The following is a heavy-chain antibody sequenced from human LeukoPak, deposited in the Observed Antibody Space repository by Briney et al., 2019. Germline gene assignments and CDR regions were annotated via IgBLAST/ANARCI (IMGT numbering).Heavy chain of an antibody. CDR1: GYTFTSYY. CDR2: INPSGGST. Sequence: ASVKVSCKASGYTFTSYYMHWVRQAPGQGLEWMGIINPSGGSTSYAQKFQGRVTMTRDTSTSTVYKELSSLRSEDTAVYYCARMSDIVVVVAGGPLGYWGQGTLVTVSS. D-gene: IGHD2-15*01. J-gene: IGHJ4*02. CDR3: ARMSDIVVVVAGGPLGY. V-gene: IGHV1-46*01.